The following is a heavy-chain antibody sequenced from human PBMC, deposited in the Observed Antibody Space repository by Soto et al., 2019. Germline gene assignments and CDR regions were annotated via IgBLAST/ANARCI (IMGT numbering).Heavy chain of an antibody. J-gene: IGHJ4*02. CDR1: GFSFSSFG. Sequence: QVQLVESGGGVVQPGRSLRLSYAASGFSFSSFGMHWVRQAPGKGLEWVAFNSYDGSNKYYADSVKGRFTISRDSSEKTLYLQMNSLRPEDTAVYYCAKALGELSPESYDYWGQGTLVTVSS. D-gene: IGHD3-16*02. V-gene: IGHV3-30*18. CDR3: AKALGELSPESYDY. CDR2: NSYDGSNK.